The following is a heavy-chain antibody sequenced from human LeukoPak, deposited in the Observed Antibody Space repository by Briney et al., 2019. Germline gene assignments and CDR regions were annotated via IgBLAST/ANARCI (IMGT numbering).Heavy chain of an antibody. CDR1: GFTFDDYA. V-gene: IGHV3-9*01. J-gene: IGHJ4*02. D-gene: IGHD6-19*01. CDR3: AKDSQWLVRGRIDY. Sequence: GGSLRLSCAASGFTFDDYAMHWVRQAPGKGLGWVSGISWNSGSIGYADSVKGRFTISRDNAKNSLYLQMNSLRAEDTALYYCAKDSQWLVRGRIDYWGQGTLVTVSS. CDR2: ISWNSGSI.